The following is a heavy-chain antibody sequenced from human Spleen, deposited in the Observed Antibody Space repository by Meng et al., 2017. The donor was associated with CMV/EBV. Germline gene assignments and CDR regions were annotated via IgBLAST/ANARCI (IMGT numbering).Heavy chain of an antibody. D-gene: IGHD7-27*01. J-gene: IGHJ3*01. CDR2: IDWDADK. CDR1: GFSLSTNKMR. CDR3: ARSGHPNWGFYDGFDV. V-gene: IGHV2-70D*14. Sequence: SGPTLVKPTQTLTLTCTYSGFSLSTNKMRVSWLRQPPGKALEWLARIDWDADKFYSTSLRTRLTISKDASKSQVVLTMANMDPVDTATYFCARSGHPNWGFYDGFDVWGQGTMVTVSS.